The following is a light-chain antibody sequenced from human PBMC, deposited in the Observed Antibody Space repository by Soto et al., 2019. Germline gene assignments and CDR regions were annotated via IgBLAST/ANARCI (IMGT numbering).Light chain of an antibody. CDR3: SSYASSNTQV. CDR2: DVS. V-gene: IGLV2-14*01. Sequence: QSALTQPASVSGSPGQSITVSCIGTSSDVGGYNYVSWYQQHPGQAPKLMIHDVSNRPSGVSNRFSGSKSGNTASLTISGLQAEDEAYYYCSSYASSNTQVFGGGTKVTVL. J-gene: IGLJ2*01. CDR1: SSDVGGYNY.